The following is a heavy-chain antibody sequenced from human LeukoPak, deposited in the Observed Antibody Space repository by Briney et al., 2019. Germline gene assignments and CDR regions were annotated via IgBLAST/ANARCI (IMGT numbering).Heavy chain of an antibody. CDR3: ASLRTVSHYYGMDV. J-gene: IGHJ6*04. V-gene: IGHV3-21*01. Sequence: GGSLRLSCAASGFTFSSYSMNWVRQAPGKGLGWVSSISSSSSYIYYADSVRGRFTISRDNAKNSLYLQMNSLRAEDTAVYYCASLRTVSHYYGMDVWGKGTTVTVSS. D-gene: IGHD4-17*01. CDR1: GFTFSSYS. CDR2: ISSSSSYI.